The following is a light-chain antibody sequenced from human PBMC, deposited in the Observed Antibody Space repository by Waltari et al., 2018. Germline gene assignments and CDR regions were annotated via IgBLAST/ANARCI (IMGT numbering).Light chain of an antibody. CDR3: QQRSNWPPIFT. CDR1: QSVGSY. CDR2: DAS. V-gene: IGKV3-11*01. Sequence: EIVLTQSPAILSLSPGERATLPCRASQSVGSYLAWYQQKPGQAPGLLIYDASKRATGTPARFSGSGSGTDFSLSISSLGPEDFGVYYCQQRSNWPPIFTFGPGTKVDIK. J-gene: IGKJ3*01.